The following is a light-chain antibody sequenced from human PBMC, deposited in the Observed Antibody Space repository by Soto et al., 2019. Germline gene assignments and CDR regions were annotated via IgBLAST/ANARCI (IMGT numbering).Light chain of an antibody. CDR3: QQRSNWPLT. J-gene: IGKJ4*01. CDR2: AAS. Sequence: EFVLTQSPGTLSLSPGERATLSCRASQTVRNNYLAWYQQKPGQAPRLLIFAASTRATGIPDRFSGSGSGTEFTLTISSLEPEDFAVYYCQQRSNWPLTFGGGTKVDIK. V-gene: IGKV3D-20*02. CDR1: QTVRNNY.